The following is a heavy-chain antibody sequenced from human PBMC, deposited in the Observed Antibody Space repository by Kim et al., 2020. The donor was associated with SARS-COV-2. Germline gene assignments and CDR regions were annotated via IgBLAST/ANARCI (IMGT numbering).Heavy chain of an antibody. CDR3: ARGAVAVDY. J-gene: IGHJ4*02. V-gene: IGHV1-2*04. CDR2: GGT. D-gene: IGHD6-19*01. Sequence: GGTNYAQKFQGWVTMTRDTSISTAYMELRRLRSDDTAVYYCARGAVAVDYWGQGTLVTVSS.